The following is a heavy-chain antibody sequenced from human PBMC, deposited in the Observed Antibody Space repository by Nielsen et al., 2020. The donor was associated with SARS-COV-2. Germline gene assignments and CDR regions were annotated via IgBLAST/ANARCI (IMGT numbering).Heavy chain of an antibody. J-gene: IGHJ4*02. D-gene: IGHD3-3*02. CDR2: IWYDGSNK. CDR3: ASQSSIRYGFDY. Sequence: GESLKISYAASGFTFSSYGMHWVRQAPGKGLEWVAVIWYDGSNKYYADSVKGRFTISRDNSKNTLYLQMNSLRAEDTAVYYCASQSSIRYGFDYWGQGTLVTVSS. V-gene: IGHV3-33*01. CDR1: GFTFSSYG.